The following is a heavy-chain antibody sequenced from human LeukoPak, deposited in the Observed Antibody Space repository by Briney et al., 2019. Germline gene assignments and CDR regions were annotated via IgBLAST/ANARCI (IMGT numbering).Heavy chain of an antibody. CDR1: GDSISSGDYY. J-gene: IGHJ4*02. V-gene: IGHV4-31*03. CDR2: IYYSGST. CDR3: ARVREATIAPFFDY. Sequence: PSQTLSLTCTVSGDSISSGDYYWTWIRQHPGKGLEWIGCIYYSGSTYYNLSLKSRVIISADTSKNHFSLKPSSVTAADTAVYYCARVREATIAPFFDYWGQGILVTVSS. D-gene: IGHD6-13*01.